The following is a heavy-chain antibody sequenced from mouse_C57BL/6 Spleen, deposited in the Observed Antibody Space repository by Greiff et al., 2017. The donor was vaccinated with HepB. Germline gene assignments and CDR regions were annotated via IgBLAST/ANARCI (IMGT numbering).Heavy chain of an antibody. CDR2: ISYDGSN. CDR1: GYSITSGYY. V-gene: IGHV3-6*01. D-gene: IGHD2-3*01. J-gene: IGHJ3*01. Sequence: EVQLQQSGPGLVKPSQSLSLTCSVTGYSITSGYYWNWIRQFPGNKLEWMGYISYDGSNNYNPSLKNRISITRDTSKNQFFLKLNSVTTEDTATYYCARRDGPAWFAYWGQGTLVTVSA. CDR3: ARRDGPAWFAY.